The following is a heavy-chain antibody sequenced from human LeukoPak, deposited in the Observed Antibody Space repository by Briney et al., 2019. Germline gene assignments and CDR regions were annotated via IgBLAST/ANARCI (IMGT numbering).Heavy chain of an antibody. CDR3: ARDGITIFSGAFDI. CDR1: GFTFSSYS. V-gene: IGHV3-48*01. D-gene: IGHD3-3*01. J-gene: IGHJ3*02. Sequence: GGSLRLSCAASGFTFSSYSMNWVRQAPGKGLEWVSYISSSSSTIYYADSVKGRFIISRDNAKNSLYLQMNSLRAEDTAVYYCARDGITIFSGAFDIWGQGTMVTVSS. CDR2: ISSSSSTI.